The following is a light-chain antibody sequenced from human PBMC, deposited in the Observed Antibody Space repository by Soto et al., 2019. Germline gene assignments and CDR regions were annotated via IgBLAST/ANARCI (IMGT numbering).Light chain of an antibody. CDR2: RHD. V-gene: IGLV1-44*01. Sequence: QSVLTQPPSASATPGQRVIISCSGSRSNIGTNYVSWYQQVPGMAPKLLIYRHDQRPSGVPDRGSGSKSCTAASLAISAVQSEDEDDYYCASWDDGLSGWVFGGGTKLTVL. J-gene: IGLJ3*02. CDR3: ASWDDGLSGWV. CDR1: RSNIGTNY.